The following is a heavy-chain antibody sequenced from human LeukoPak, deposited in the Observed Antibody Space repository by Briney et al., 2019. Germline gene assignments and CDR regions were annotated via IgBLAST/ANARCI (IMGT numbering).Heavy chain of an antibody. V-gene: IGHV3-30*01. Sequence: PGRSLRLSCAASGFTFSSYAMHWVRQAPGKGLEWVAVISYDGSNKYYADSVKGRFTISRDNSKNTLYLQMNSLRAEDTAVYYCVRDAASYYYMDVWGKGTTVTVSS. CDR2: ISYDGSNK. CDR1: GFTFSSYA. CDR3: VRDAASYYYMDV. J-gene: IGHJ6*03. D-gene: IGHD2-15*01.